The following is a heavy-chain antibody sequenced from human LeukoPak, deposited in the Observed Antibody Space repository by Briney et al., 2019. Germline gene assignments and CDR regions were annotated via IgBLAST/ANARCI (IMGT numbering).Heavy chain of an antibody. D-gene: IGHD6-19*01. CDR1: GFTFSSYS. CDR3: ARDLNGGGGWPFDY. CDR2: ISSSSSYI. Sequence: GGSLRLSCAASGFTFSSYSMNWVRQAPGKGLEWVSSISSSSSYIYYADSVKGRFTISRDNAKNSLYLQMNSLRAEDTAVYYCARDLNGGGGWPFDYWGQGTPVTVSS. V-gene: IGHV3-21*01. J-gene: IGHJ4*02.